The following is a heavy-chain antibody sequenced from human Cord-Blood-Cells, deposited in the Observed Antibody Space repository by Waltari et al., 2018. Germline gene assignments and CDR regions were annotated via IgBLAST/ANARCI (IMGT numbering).Heavy chain of an antibody. CDR1: GDTFTGYD. CDR3: ARVPQGNWYFDL. J-gene: IGHJ2*01. V-gene: IGHV1-2*02. CDR2: INPNSGGT. Sequence: QVQLVQSGAEVKKPGASVKVSCKASGDTFTGYDMHWVQQTPGQGLEWMGWINPNSGGTNYAQKFQGRVTMTRDTSISTAYMGLSRLRSDDTAVYYCARVPQGNWYFDLWGRGTLVTVSS.